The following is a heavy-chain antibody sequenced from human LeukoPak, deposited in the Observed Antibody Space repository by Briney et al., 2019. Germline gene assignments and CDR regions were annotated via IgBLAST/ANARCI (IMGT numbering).Heavy chain of an antibody. CDR1: GFAFSHYA. CDR2: ISGSGGNT. D-gene: IGHD3-22*01. CDR3: ARDYYDSSGAYYFDY. V-gene: IGHV3-23*01. Sequence: GGSLRLSCAASGFAFSHYAMSWVRQAPGKGLEWVSSISGSGGNTHYADSMKGRFTISRDNSKNTLYLQMNSLRAEDTAVYYCARDYYDSSGAYYFDYWGQGTLVTVSS. J-gene: IGHJ4*02.